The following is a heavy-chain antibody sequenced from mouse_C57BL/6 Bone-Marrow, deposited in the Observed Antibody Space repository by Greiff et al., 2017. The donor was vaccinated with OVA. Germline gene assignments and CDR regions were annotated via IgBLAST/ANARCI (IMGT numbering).Heavy chain of an antibody. J-gene: IGHJ3*01. Sequence: QVQLQQSGAELARPGSSVKLSCKASGYTFTSYGISWVKQRTGQGLEWIGEIYPRSGNTYYNEKFKGKATLTADKSSSTAYMELRSLTSEDSAVYFCARRGVYYYGSSYGAWFAYWGQGTLVTVSA. CDR3: ARRGVYYYGSSYGAWFAY. CDR1: GYTFTSYG. D-gene: IGHD1-1*01. V-gene: IGHV1-81*01. CDR2: IYPRSGNT.